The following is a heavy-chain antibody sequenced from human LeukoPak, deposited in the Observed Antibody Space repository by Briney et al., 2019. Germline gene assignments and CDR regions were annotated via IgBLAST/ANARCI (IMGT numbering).Heavy chain of an antibody. J-gene: IGHJ4*02. CDR1: GFTFNHYS. D-gene: IGHD3-16*01. CDR3: ASGSTDSWGDY. V-gene: IGHV3-30*04. CDR2: ISHNGDIT. Sequence: GGSLRLSCVASGFTFNHYSFHWVRQAPGKGLEWVAVISHNGDITYYAGSLRGRLTISRDNSKNTVYLQMHSLSAEDTGVYYCASGSTDSWGDYWGQGTLVSVSS.